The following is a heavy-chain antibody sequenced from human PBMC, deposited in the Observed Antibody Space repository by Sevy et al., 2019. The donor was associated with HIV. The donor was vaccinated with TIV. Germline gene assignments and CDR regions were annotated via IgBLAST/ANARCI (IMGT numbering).Heavy chain of an antibody. Sequence: GGSLILSCAASGLTFSSYWMSWVRQAPGKGLEWVANIKEDGSEQYYVDSVKGRFTVSRDNAENSLYLQMNSLRAEDTAVYYCTKFYGTGSYVDYWGQGTLVTVSS. CDR2: IKEDGSEQ. CDR1: GLTFSSYW. V-gene: IGHV3-7*01. J-gene: IGHJ4*02. CDR3: TKFYGTGSYVDY. D-gene: IGHD6-19*01.